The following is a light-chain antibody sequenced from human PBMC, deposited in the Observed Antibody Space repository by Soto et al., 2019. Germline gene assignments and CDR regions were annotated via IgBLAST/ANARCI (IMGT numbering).Light chain of an antibody. CDR1: QSVSSDY. CDR2: AAS. V-gene: IGKV3-20*01. CDR3: QQYGSSPRT. J-gene: IGKJ1*01. Sequence: EIVLTQSPGTLSLSPGERATLSCSASQSVSSDYLAWYQQKPGQAPRLLIYAASSRITGIPDRFSGSGSGTDFTLTISRLEPEDFAVYHGQQYGSSPRTFGRGTKVEIK.